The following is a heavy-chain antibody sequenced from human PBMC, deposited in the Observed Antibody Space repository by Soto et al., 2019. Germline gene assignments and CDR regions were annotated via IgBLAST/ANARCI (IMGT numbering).Heavy chain of an antibody. J-gene: IGHJ6*02. CDR1: GGTFSSYA. Sequence: QVQLVQSGAEVKKPGSSVKVSCKASGGTFSSYAISWVRQAPGQGLEWMGGIIPIFGTANYAQKFQGRVTITADESTSTAYMELSSLRSEDTAVYYCARGVNWTDEIHYYYYGMDVWGQGTTVTVSS. V-gene: IGHV1-69*12. CDR2: IIPIFGTA. CDR3: ARGVNWTDEIHYYYYGMDV. D-gene: IGHD1-20*01.